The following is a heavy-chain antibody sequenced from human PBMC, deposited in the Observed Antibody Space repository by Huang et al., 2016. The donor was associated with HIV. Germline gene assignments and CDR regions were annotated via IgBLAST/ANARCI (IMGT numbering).Heavy chain of an antibody. V-gene: IGHV1-69*13. D-gene: IGHD6-19*01. Sequence: QVHLVQPGAEVREPGSSVEVSCTSSVGALTSHSITWVRQAPGHGLERVGTFVPLFGTPNYAQKFLGRLSFRADESTGAVYVELALLKSEDTAVYFCARVRRHSGNSGLIDFWGQGTLVTVTS. CDR1: VGALTSHS. CDR3: ARVRRHSGNSGLIDF. J-gene: IGHJ4*02. CDR2: FVPLFGTP.